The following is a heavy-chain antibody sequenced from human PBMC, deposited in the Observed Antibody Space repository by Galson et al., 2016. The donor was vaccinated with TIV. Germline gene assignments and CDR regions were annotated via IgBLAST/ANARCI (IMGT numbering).Heavy chain of an antibody. CDR1: SDSMINYY. Sequence: SETLSLTCTVSSDSMINYYVSWIRQPPGKGLEWIAYISDSGASNKNPSLGSRVTISMDTSKKQTSLKLRSVTAGNTAVYYCARDQDSGAYFDYWGQGTLVTVSS. J-gene: IGHJ4*02. CDR3: ARDQDSGAYFDY. CDR2: ISDSGAS. D-gene: IGHD2-15*01. V-gene: IGHV4-59*01.